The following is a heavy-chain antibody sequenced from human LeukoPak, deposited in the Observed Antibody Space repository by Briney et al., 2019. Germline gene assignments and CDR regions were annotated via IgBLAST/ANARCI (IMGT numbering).Heavy chain of an antibody. CDR1: GFIFSNYA. CDR3: AKRVVVGATSPYSDFQD. D-gene: IGHD1-26*01. V-gene: IGHV3-23*01. Sequence: GGSLRLSCAASGFIFSNYAMTWVRQAPGKGLEWVSAISGSGVTTHYAGSVKGRFSISRDNSKNTLYLQMDSLRAEDTALYYCAKRVVVGATSPYSDFQDWGQGTLVTVSS. J-gene: IGHJ1*01. CDR2: ISGSGVTT.